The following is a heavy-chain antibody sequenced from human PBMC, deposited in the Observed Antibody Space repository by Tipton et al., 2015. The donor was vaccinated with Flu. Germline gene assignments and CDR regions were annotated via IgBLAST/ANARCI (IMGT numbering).Heavy chain of an antibody. J-gene: IGHJ6*02. V-gene: IGHV4-4*07. CDR2: IYGSERT. Sequence: TLSLTCTVFGDTMDRYYWSWVRQPAGKGLEWIGRIYGSERTNFNNPSLKSRVFLSVDTSKNQLALTLSAVTAADTAVYYCARDVGGSDLYGMDVWGQGTTVIVSS. CDR1: GDTMDRYY. D-gene: IGHD3-16*01. CDR3: ARDVGGSDLYGMDV.